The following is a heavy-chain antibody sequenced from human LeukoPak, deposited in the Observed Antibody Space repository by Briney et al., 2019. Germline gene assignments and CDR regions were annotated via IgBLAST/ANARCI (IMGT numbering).Heavy chain of an antibody. Sequence: SETLSLSCTVSGGSISSGGYYWSWIRQHPGKGLEWIGYIYYSGSTYYNPSLKSRVTISVDTSKNQFSLKLSSVTAANTAVYYCARALGRYFDYWGQGTLVTVSS. CDR3: ARALGRYFDY. D-gene: IGHD6-13*01. V-gene: IGHV4-31*03. CDR2: IYYSGST. J-gene: IGHJ4*02. CDR1: GGSISSGGYY.